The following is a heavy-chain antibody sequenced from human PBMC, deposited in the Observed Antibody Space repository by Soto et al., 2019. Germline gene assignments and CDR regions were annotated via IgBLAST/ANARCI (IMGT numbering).Heavy chain of an antibody. CDR1: GFTFSSYA. CDR2: ISYDGSNK. D-gene: IGHD6-13*01. V-gene: IGHV3-30-3*01. CDR3: ARAGSSWYYFGGHFDY. J-gene: IGHJ4*02. Sequence: GGSLRLSCAASGFTFSSYAMHWVRQAPGKGLEWVAVISYDGSNKYYADSVKGRFTISRDNSKNTRYLQMNSLGAGDTAVYYCARAGSSWYYFGGHFDYWGQGTLVTVSS.